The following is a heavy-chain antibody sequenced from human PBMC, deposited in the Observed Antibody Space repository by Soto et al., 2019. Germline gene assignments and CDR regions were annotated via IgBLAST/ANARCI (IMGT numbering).Heavy chain of an antibody. Sequence: GGSLRLSCAASGFTFSSYAMHWVRQAPGKGLEWVAVISYDGSNKYYADSVKGRFTISRDNSKNTLYLQMNSLRAEDTAVYYCARSRSPLYGSGISVPHELKQYDAFDIWGQGTMVTVSS. V-gene: IGHV3-30-3*01. D-gene: IGHD3-10*01. J-gene: IGHJ3*02. CDR2: ISYDGSNK. CDR3: ARSRSPLYGSGISVPHELKQYDAFDI. CDR1: GFTFSSYA.